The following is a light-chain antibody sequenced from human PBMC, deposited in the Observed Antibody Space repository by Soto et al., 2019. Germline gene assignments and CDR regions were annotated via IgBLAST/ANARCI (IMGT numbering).Light chain of an antibody. Sequence: QSVLTQPPSASGTPGQRVTISCSGHSSNIGSKYVYWYQQLPGTAPKLLIYSYNQRPSGVPDRFSGSKSGTSASLAISGLRYEDEADYYCAAWDDSLSGYVFGTGTRSPS. J-gene: IGLJ1*01. V-gene: IGLV1-47*02. CDR3: AAWDDSLSGYV. CDR2: SYN. CDR1: SSNIGSKY.